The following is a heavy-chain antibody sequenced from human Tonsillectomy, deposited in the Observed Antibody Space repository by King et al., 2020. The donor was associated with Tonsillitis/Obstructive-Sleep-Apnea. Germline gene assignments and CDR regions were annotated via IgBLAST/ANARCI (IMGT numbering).Heavy chain of an antibody. V-gene: IGHV3-15*07. CDR2: IKTKTDGGTT. CDR3: TTAVQFDWLFGGGYYFDY. J-gene: IGHJ4*02. Sequence: VQLVESGGGLVKPGGSLRLSCAASGFTFSNAWMNWVRQAPGKGLEWVGRIKTKTDGGTTDYAAPVKGRFTISRDDSKNTLYLQMNSLKTEDTAVYYCTTAVQFDWLFGGGYYFDYWGQGTLVTVSS. CDR1: GFTFSNAW. D-gene: IGHD3-9*01.